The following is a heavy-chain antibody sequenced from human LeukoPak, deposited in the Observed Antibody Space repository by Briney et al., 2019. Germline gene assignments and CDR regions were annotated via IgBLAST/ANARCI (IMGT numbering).Heavy chain of an antibody. J-gene: IGHJ4*02. CDR1: GFTFSSYA. Sequence: AGGSLRLSCAASGFTFSSYAMSWVRQALGRGLEWVSAISGSGGSTYYADSVKGRFTISRDNSKNTLYLQMNSLRAEDTAVYYCAKASDIVVVPAAIDYWGQGTLVTVSS. V-gene: IGHV3-23*01. CDR3: AKASDIVVVPAAIDY. CDR2: ISGSGGST. D-gene: IGHD2-2*02.